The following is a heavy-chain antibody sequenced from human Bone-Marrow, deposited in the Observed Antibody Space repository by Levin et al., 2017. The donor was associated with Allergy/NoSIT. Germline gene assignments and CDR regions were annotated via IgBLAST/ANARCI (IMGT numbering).Heavy chain of an antibody. CDR1: GFTFAGHA. CDR3: ARSISGYCNDDVCSLDY. V-gene: IGHV3-23*01. CDR2: ISGLGDVP. D-gene: IGHD2-8*01. J-gene: IGHJ4*02. Sequence: PGGSLRLSCAASGFTFAGHAMSWVRQVPGKGLDWVSSISGLGDVPYYADSVKGRFTITRDNSKSTLFLQMTSLRAEDTAIYYCARSISGYCNDDVCSLDYWGQGALVTVSS.